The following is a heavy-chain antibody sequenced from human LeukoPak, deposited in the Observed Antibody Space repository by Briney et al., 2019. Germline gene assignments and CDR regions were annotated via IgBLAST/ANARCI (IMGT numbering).Heavy chain of an antibody. CDR2: ISSSSSYI. D-gene: IGHD2-8*01. CDR1: GFTFSSYS. J-gene: IGHJ3*02. Sequence: GGSLRLSCAASGFTFSSYSMNWVRQAPGKGLEGVSSISSSSSYIYYADSVKGRFTISRDNAKNSLYLQMNSLRAEDTAVYYCARDTLGTYCTNGVCPLDAFDIWGQGTMVTVSS. V-gene: IGHV3-21*01. CDR3: ARDTLGTYCTNGVCPLDAFDI.